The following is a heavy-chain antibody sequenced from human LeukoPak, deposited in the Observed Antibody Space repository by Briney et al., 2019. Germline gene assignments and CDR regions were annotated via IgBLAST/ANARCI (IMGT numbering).Heavy chain of an antibody. CDR3: AVNSYPKDAFDI. CDR1: SYTINSGYY. D-gene: IGHD5-18*01. V-gene: IGHV4-38-2*01. CDR2: IYHSGNS. Sequence: SETLSRNCSVSSYTINSGYYWGWVRQPPREGLEWIRSIYHSGNSYYNLYVKIRVTISVDTSNNQFSLQLSTATPADTAVYYCAVNSYPKDAFDIWGQGKIVTVSS. J-gene: IGHJ3*02.